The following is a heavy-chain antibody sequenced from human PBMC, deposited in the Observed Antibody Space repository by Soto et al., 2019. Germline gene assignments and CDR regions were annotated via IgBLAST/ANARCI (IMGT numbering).Heavy chain of an antibody. J-gene: IGHJ3*02. D-gene: IGHD4-4*01. Sequence: PSETLSLTCTVSGGSISSGGYYWSWIRQHPGKGLEWIGYIYYSGSTYYNPSLKSRVTISVDTSKNQFSLKLSSVTAADTAVYYCARDYRPLDAFDIWGQGTMVTVSS. V-gene: IGHV4-31*03. CDR2: IYYSGST. CDR3: ARDYRPLDAFDI. CDR1: GGSISSGGYY.